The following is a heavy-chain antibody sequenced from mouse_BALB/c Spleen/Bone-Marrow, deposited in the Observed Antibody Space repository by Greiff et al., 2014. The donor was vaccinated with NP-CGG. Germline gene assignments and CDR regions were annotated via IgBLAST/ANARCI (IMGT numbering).Heavy chain of an antibody. CDR1: GYTFINYW. J-gene: IGHJ2*01. D-gene: IGHD2-1*01. V-gene: IGHV1S22*01. CDR3: TKGNYFFDY. Sequence: LQQSGSELVRPGASVKLSCKASGYTFINYWINWVKQRPGQGLEWIGNFYPGSGTTNYDEKFKTKATLTVDTFSSTAYMQLSSLTSEDSAVYYCTKGNYFFDYWGQGTTLTVSS. CDR2: FYPGSGTT.